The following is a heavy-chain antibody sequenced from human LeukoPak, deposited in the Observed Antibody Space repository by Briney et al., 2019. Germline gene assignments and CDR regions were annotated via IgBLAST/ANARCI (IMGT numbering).Heavy chain of an antibody. V-gene: IGHV3-7*01. CDR1: GFSFSAYW. J-gene: IGHJ4*02. D-gene: IGHD2-15*01. Sequence: GGSLRLSCAASGFSFSAYWMTWVRQAPGTGLECVANINPAGSETYYVDPVKGRFSISRDNAKNLVYLQMNSLRAEDTAVYHCARFGYVAAVDVWGQGTPVTVSS. CDR3: ARFGYVAAVDV. CDR2: INPAGSET.